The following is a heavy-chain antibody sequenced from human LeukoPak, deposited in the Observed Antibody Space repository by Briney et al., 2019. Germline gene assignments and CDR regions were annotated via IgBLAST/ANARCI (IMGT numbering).Heavy chain of an antibody. V-gene: IGHV3-7*01. CDR3: AKDARYFPLDY. Sequence: GGSLRLSCAASGFTFSSYWMSWVRQAPGMGLEWVANIKQDGSEKYYVDSVKGRFTISRDNSKDTLYLQMNSLRAEDTAVYYCAKDARYFPLDYWGQGTLVTVSS. CDR1: GFTFSSYW. CDR2: IKQDGSEK. D-gene: IGHD3-9*01. J-gene: IGHJ4*02.